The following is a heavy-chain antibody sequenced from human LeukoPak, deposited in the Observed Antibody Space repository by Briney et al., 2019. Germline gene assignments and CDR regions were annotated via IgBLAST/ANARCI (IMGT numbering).Heavy chain of an antibody. CDR2: IYTSGST. CDR3: ARDPHSSGDYYYYYMDV. CDR1: GGSISSYY. Sequence: PSETLSLTCTVSGGSISSYYWSWIRQPAGKGLEWIGRIYTSGSTNYNPSLKSRVTMSVDTSKNQFSLKLSSVTAADTAVYYCARDPHSSGDYYYYYMDVWGKGTTVTVSS. V-gene: IGHV4-4*07. J-gene: IGHJ6*03. D-gene: IGHD4-17*01.